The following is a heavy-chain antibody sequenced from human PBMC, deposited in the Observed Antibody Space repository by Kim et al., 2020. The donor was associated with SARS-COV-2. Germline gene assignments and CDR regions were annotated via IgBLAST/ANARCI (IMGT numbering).Heavy chain of an antibody. CDR1: GYTFTSYA. D-gene: IGHD6-13*01. J-gene: IGHJ6*02. CDR2: INTNTGNP. V-gene: IGHV7-4-1*02. CDR3: ARHYSSRRDYYYYGMDV. Sequence: ASVKVSCKASGYTFTSYAMNWVRQAPGQGLEWMGWINTNTGNPTYAQGFKGRFVFSLDTSVSTAYLQISSLKAEDTAVYYCARHYSSRRDYYYYGMDVWGQGTTVTVSS.